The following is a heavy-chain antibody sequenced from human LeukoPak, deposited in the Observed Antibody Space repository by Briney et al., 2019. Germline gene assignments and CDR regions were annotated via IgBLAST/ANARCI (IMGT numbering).Heavy chain of an antibody. V-gene: IGHV3-30*18. D-gene: IGHD3-10*01. CDR2: ISYDGSNK. J-gene: IGHJ4*02. CDR1: GFTFSSYG. Sequence: GGSLRLSCAASGFTFSSYGMHWVRQAPGKGLEWVAVISYDGSNKYYADSVKGRFTISRDNSKNTLNLQMNSLRAEDTAVYYCAKDREVWFGELLPSSLDYWGQGTLVTVPS. CDR3: AKDREVWFGELLPSSLDY.